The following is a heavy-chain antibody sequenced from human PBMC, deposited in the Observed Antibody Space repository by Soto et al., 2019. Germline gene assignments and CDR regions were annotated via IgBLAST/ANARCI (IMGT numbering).Heavy chain of an antibody. D-gene: IGHD6-19*01. CDR2: IIPIFGTA. CDR3: ARDGPGGSGGYEAWFDP. V-gene: IGHV1-69*01. Sequence: QVQLVQSGAEVKKPGSSVKVSCKASGGTFSSYAISWVRQAPGQGLEWMGGIIPIFGTANYAQKFQGRVTITADESTSTAYMELSSLRSEDTAVYYCARDGPGGSGGYEAWFDPWGQGTLVTVSS. CDR1: GGTFSSYA. J-gene: IGHJ5*02.